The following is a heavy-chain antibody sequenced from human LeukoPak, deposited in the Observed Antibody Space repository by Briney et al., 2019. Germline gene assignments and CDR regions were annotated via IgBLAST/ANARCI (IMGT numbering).Heavy chain of an antibody. D-gene: IGHD3-22*01. CDR2: IYHSGST. Sequence: SEALSLTCAVSGGSISSGGYSWSWIRQPPGKGLEWIGYIYHSGSTYYNPSLKSRVTISVDRSKNQFSLKLSSVTAADTAVYYCARGGAQGDSSGYSNRFDYRGQGTLVTVSS. CDR1: GGSISSGGYS. V-gene: IGHV4-30-2*01. CDR3: ARGGAQGDSSGYSNRFDY. J-gene: IGHJ4*02.